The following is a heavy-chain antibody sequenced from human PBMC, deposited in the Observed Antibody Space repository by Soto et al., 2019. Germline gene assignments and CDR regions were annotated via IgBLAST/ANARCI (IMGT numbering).Heavy chain of an antibody. CDR1: GASINSGNYY. J-gene: IGHJ4*02. V-gene: IGHV4-30-4*01. Sequence: TLSLTCTVSGASINSGNYYWTWIRQTPGRGLEWIGYVYHSGSAYYNPSLNSRLTISVDTSRNLFSLKLNSVTAADTAVYYCARGRESDMVRTYISVFHFWGQGALVTV. D-gene: IGHD3-10*01. CDR3: ARGRESDMVRTYISVFHF. CDR2: VYHSGSA.